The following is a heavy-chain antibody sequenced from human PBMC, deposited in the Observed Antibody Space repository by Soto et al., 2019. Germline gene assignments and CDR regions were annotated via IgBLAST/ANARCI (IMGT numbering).Heavy chain of an antibody. CDR1: GYTFTGYY. CDR3: ARQYYDFWSGHYYYYYGMDV. Sequence: ASVKVSCKASGYTFTGYYMHWVRQASGQGLEWMGWINPNSGGTNYAQKFQGWVTMTRDTSISTAYMELSRLRSDDTAVYYCARQYYDFWSGHYYYYYGMDVWGQGTTVTVSS. V-gene: IGHV1-2*04. J-gene: IGHJ6*02. CDR2: INPNSGGT. D-gene: IGHD3-3*01.